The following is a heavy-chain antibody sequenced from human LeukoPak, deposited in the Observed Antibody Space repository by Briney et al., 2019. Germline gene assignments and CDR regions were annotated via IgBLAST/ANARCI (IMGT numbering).Heavy chain of an antibody. CDR2: ISYDGPNK. V-gene: IGHV3-30*18. CDR1: GFTFSSYG. CDR3: AKEKLPSGYSFLTDY. J-gene: IGHJ4*02. Sequence: PGGSLRLSCAASGFTFSSYGMHWVRQAPGKGLEWVAVISYDGPNKYYADSVKGRFTIFRDDSKSTLYLQMNSLRAEDTAVYYCAKEKLPSGYSFLTDYWGQGTLVTVSS. D-gene: IGHD5-18*01.